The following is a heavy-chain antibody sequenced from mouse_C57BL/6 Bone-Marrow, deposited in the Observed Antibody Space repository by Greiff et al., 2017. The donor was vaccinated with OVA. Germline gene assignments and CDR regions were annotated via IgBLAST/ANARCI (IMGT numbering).Heavy chain of an antibody. CDR1: GYTFTDYY. V-gene: IGHV1-19*01. J-gene: IGHJ4*01. Sequence: EVQVVESGPVLVKPGASVKMSCKASGYTFTDYYMNWVKQSHGKSLEWIGVINPYNGGTSYNQKFKGKATLTVDKSSSTAYMELSSLTSEDSAVYYCAIPYPYYSNYAMDYWGQGTSVTVSS. D-gene: IGHD2-12*01. CDR2: INPYNGGT. CDR3: AIPYPYYSNYAMDY.